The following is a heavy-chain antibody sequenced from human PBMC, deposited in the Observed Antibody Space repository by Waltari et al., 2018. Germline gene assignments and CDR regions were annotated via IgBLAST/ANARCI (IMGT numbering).Heavy chain of an antibody. CDR3: AKDAFGNTYLDH. CDR1: GFSLGTYG. CDR2: IFFGGGDS. J-gene: IGHJ4*02. Sequence: QVQLVESGGGVVQPGMSLRLSCAASGFSLGTYGMHWVRQAPGKVLEWLSLIFFGGGDSFYADAVRVLFTISRDNSKNTLYLDINSLRLDDTAIYYCAKDAFGNTYLDHWGQGTLVTVSS. V-gene: IGHV3-30*19. D-gene: IGHD3-10*01.